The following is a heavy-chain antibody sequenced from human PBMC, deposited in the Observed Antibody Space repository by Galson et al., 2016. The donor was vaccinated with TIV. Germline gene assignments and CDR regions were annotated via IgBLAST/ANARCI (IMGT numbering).Heavy chain of an antibody. V-gene: IGHV1-24*01. CDR3: ASVAWFPGLSLDN. Sequence: SVKVSCKVSGDSLSHFSMHWVRQAPGKGLEWMAGFDPEQHKKIYAQKLEGRVTLTDDTSTDTAFLELSSLSFEDTAAYYCASVAWFPGLSLDNWGQGTLVIVSS. CDR1: GDSLSHFS. D-gene: IGHD2/OR15-2a*01. CDR2: FDPEQHKK. J-gene: IGHJ4*02.